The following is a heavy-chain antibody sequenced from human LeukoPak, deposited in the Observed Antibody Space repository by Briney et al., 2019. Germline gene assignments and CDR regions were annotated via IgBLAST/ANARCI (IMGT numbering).Heavy chain of an antibody. J-gene: IGHJ4*02. Sequence: ASVKVSCKASGYTFSSYYINWVRQAPGQGLEWMGAINPSGGTTTYAQKFQGRVTMTRDTSTSTVYMELSSLRSEDTAVYYCAREGSISTVQIDYWGQGTLVTVSP. CDR2: INPSGGTT. D-gene: IGHD2-21*01. CDR3: AREGSISTVQIDY. CDR1: GYTFSSYY. V-gene: IGHV1-46*01.